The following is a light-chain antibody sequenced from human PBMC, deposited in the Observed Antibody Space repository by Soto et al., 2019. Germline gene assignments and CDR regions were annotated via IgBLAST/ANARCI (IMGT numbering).Light chain of an antibody. CDR3: QQYYSPPLT. J-gene: IGKJ4*01. CDR2: WAS. Sequence: DLVMTQSPDSLAVSLGERATINCKSSQSVLYSSNNKHYLAWYQQKPGQPPKLLIYWASTRESGVPDRFSGSGSGTDFTLTISSRQAEDVAVYYCQQYYSPPLTFGGGTKVEIK. CDR1: QSVLYSSNNKHY. V-gene: IGKV4-1*01.